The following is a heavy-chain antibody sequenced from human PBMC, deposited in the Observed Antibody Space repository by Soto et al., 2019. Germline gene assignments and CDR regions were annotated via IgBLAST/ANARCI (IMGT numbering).Heavy chain of an antibody. CDR2: INGDGSNT. CDR3: ARGIQYRYGMDV. D-gene: IGHD3-16*02. V-gene: IGHV3-74*01. J-gene: IGHJ6*02. CDR1: GFTFSSYW. Sequence: EVQLVESGGGLVQPGGSLRLSCAAAGFTFSSYWMHWVRQAPGKGLVWVSRINGDGSNTFYADSVKGRFTISRDNAKNTVYLQMNSLRAEDTAVYYCARGIQYRYGMDVWGLGTTVTVSS.